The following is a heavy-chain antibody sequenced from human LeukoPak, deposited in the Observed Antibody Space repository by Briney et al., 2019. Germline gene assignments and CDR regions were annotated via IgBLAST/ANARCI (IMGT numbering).Heavy chain of an antibody. J-gene: IGHJ5*02. CDR2: IYHNGST. V-gene: IGHV4-38-2*02. CDR1: GYSISSGYY. D-gene: IGHD5-18*01. Sequence: PSETLSLTYTVSGYSISSGYYWGWIRQPPGKGLEWIGSIYHNGSTYYNPSLKSRVTISVDTPKNQFSLKLASVTAADTAIYYCAKGAGGFSYYNWFDPWGQGTLVTVSS. CDR3: AKGAGGFSYYNWFDP.